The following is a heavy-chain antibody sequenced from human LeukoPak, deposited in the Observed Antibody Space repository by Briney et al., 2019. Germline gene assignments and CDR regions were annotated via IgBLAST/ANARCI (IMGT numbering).Heavy chain of an antibody. CDR3: AKGRGGYVKYKTFDY. V-gene: IGHV3-7*01. J-gene: IGHJ4*02. CDR1: GFPFSSYW. D-gene: IGHD5-12*01. CDR2: IKHDGSEA. Sequence: GSLRLSCAAPGFPFSSYWMGWVRPAPGKGLGWVANIKHDGSEAYYVAFVKGRFTISKDKARNSLFLQMNSLRAEDTATYYCAKGRGGYVKYKTFDYWGQGTLVTVSS.